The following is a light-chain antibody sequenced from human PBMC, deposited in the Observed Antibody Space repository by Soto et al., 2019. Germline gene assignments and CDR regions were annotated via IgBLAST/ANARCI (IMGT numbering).Light chain of an antibody. J-gene: IGKJ1*01. V-gene: IGKV3-20*01. CDR1: QSVSRSY. CDR2: GAS. Sequence: EIVLTQSPGTLSLSPGERATLSCRASQSVSRSYLAWYQQKPGQAPRLLIYGASSRATGIPDRFSGSESGTDFTLTISRLEPEDFAVYYCQQYGSSPWTFGQGTKVEI. CDR3: QQYGSSPWT.